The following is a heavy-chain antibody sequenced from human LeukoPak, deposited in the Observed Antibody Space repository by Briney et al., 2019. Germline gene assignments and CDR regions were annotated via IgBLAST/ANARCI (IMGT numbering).Heavy chain of an antibody. CDR3: ARDPRPLWFGEKQDY. Sequence: PGGSLRLSCAASGFTFSSYGMNWVRQAPGKGLEWVSYISSSSSAIYYADSVKGRFTISRDNAKNSLYLQMNSLRAEDTAVYYCARDPRPLWFGEKQDYWGQGTLVTVSS. CDR1: GFTFSSYG. V-gene: IGHV3-48*01. J-gene: IGHJ4*02. CDR2: ISSSSSAI. D-gene: IGHD3-10*01.